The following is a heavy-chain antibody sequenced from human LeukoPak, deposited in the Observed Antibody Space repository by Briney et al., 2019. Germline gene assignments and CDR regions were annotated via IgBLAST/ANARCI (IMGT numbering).Heavy chain of an antibody. J-gene: IGHJ4*02. CDR1: GGSISSSSYY. V-gene: IGHV4-39*07. CDR2: IYYSGST. CDR3: ASTYRGYSSGYQGFDY. D-gene: IGHD3-22*01. Sequence: SETLSLTCTVSGGSISSSSYYWGWIRQPPGKGLEWIGSIYYSGSTYYNPSLKSRVTISVDTSKNQFSLKLSSVTAADTAVYYCASTYRGYSSGYQGFDYWGQGTLVTVSS.